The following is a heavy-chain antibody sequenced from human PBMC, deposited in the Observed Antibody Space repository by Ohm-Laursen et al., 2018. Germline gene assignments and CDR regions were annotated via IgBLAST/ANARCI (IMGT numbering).Heavy chain of an antibody. CDR3: ASGLYSSSWYMEEDY. D-gene: IGHD6-13*01. Sequence: SLRLSCAAPGFTFSDYWMTWVRQAPGKGLEWVANIKKDGSEKYYVDSVKGRFTISRDNAKNSLDLQMNNLRAEDTAVYYCASGLYSSSWYMEEDYWGQGTLVTVSS. CDR2: IKKDGSEK. CDR1: GFTFSDYW. J-gene: IGHJ4*02. V-gene: IGHV3-7*02.